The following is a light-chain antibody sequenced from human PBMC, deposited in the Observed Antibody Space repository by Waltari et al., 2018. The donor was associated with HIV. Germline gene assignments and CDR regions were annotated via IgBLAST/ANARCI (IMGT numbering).Light chain of an antibody. CDR1: HIGRNS. V-gene: IGLV3-21*02. Sequence: SYVLTQAPSVSVAPGQTATTSCGHIGRNSVQWYRQKPGRAPLLVVLDDVDRSSGIPARFSGARSGERATLTIRGVEAGDEADYYCQVWDRSYKEAVFGGGT. CDR2: DDV. CDR3: QVWDRSYKEAV. J-gene: IGLJ2*01.